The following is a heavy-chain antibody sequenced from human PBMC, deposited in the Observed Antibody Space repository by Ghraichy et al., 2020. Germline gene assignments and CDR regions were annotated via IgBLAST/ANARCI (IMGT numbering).Heavy chain of an antibody. CDR1: GASLLTDGYS. CDR2: TYNRGST. Sequence: SETLSLTCSVSGASLLTDGYSWSWIRQAPGKGLEWIGYTYNRGSTFYNLSLESRVTISADTSRNQVFLRLDSVSAADTAVYYCARDRSSFFDFWGQGVLVTVSP. CDR3: ARDRSSFFDF. V-gene: IGHV4-30-4*07. J-gene: IGHJ4*02.